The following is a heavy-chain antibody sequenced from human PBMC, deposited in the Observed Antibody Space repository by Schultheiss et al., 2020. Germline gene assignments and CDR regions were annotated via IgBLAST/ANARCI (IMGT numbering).Heavy chain of an antibody. D-gene: IGHD3-9*01. Sequence: GGSLRLSCAASGFTFSSYEMNWVRQAPGKGLEWVSYISSSSSYIYYADSVKGRFTISRDNAKNSLYLQMNSLRAEDTAVYYCASRLVGSGGHFDYWGQGTLVTVSS. J-gene: IGHJ4*02. CDR1: GFTFSSYE. V-gene: IGHV3-21*05. CDR2: ISSSSSYI. CDR3: ASRLVGSGGHFDY.